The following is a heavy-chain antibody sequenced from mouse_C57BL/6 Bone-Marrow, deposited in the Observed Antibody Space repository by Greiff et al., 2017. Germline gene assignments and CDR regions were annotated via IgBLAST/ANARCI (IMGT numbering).Heavy chain of an antibody. V-gene: IGHV14-4*01. Sequence: EVKLVASGAELVRPGASVKLSCTASGFNIKDDYMHWVKQRPEQGLEWIGWIDPENGDTEYASKFQGKATITADTSSNTAYLQLSRLTSEDTAVYYCTDRQLRFAYWGQGTLVTVSA. J-gene: IGHJ3*01. CDR1: GFNIKDDY. CDR2: IDPENGDT. D-gene: IGHD3-2*02. CDR3: TDRQLRFAY.